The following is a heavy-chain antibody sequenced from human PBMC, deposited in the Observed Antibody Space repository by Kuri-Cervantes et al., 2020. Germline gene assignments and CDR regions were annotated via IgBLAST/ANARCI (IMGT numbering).Heavy chain of an antibody. V-gene: IGHV4-34*01. CDR3: SRGRRGTSWNYFDY. Sequence: AESFTLSCAVYGRSFSGYYWSWIRQPPGKGLEWIGEINHSGSTNYNPSLKSRITISVDTSKNQFSLRLSSVTAADTAVYYCSRGRRGTSWNYFDYWGQGTLVTVSS. D-gene: IGHD6-13*01. J-gene: IGHJ4*02. CDR1: GRSFSGYY. CDR2: INHSGST.